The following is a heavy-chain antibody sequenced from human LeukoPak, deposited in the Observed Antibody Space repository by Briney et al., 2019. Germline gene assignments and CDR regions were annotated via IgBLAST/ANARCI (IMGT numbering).Heavy chain of an antibody. V-gene: IGHV5-51*01. CDR3: VRSQHDYGGNAYAY. D-gene: IGHD4-23*01. CDR1: GYSFAGYTFSDYW. J-gene: IGHJ4*02. CDR2: IFPGDSDT. Sequence: GESLKISCEGSGYSFAGYTFSDYWIGWVRQMPGRGLEWMGIIFPGDSDTRYSPSFQGQVTISADKSISTAYLQWSSLKASDTAMYYCVRSQHDYGGNAYAYWGQGTLVTVSS.